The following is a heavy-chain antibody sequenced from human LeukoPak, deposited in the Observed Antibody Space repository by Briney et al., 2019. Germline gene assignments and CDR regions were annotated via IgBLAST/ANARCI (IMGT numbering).Heavy chain of an antibody. CDR1: GFTFSSYG. Sequence: GGSLRLSCAASGFTFSSYGMHWVRQAPGKGLEWVAFIRYDGSNKYYADSVKGRFTISRDNSKNTLYLQMNSLRAEDTALYYCARPPDHCSSTSCSNFDYWGQGTLVTVSS. V-gene: IGHV3-30*02. D-gene: IGHD2-2*01. CDR2: IRYDGSNK. CDR3: ARPPDHCSSTSCSNFDY. J-gene: IGHJ4*02.